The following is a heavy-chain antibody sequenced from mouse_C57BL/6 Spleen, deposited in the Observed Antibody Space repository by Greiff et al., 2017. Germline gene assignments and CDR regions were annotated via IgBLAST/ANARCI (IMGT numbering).Heavy chain of an antibody. CDR2: INPGSGGT. V-gene: IGHV1-54*01. CDR1: GYAFTNYL. J-gene: IGHJ2*01. CDR3: AIDYYGSSYGY. Sequence: VQGVESGAELVRPGTSVKVSCKASGYAFTNYLIEWVKQRPGPGLEWIGVINPGSGGTNYNEKFKGKATLTADKSASTAYMQLSRLTSEDAAVYFCAIDYYGSSYGYWGQGTTLTVSS. D-gene: IGHD1-1*01.